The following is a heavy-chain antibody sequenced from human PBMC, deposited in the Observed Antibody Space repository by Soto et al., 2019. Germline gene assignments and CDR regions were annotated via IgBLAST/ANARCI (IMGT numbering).Heavy chain of an antibody. D-gene: IGHD6-13*01. V-gene: IGHV5-51*01. CDR1: GYSFTSYW. CDR3: ARSAAPRYSSSWYLPGY. Sequence: GESLKISCKGSGYSFTSYWIGWVRQMPGKGLEWMGIIYPGDSDTRYSPSFQGQVTISADKSISTAYLQWSSLKASDTAMYYCARSAAPRYSSSWYLPGYWGQGTLVTVSS. J-gene: IGHJ4*02. CDR2: IYPGDSDT.